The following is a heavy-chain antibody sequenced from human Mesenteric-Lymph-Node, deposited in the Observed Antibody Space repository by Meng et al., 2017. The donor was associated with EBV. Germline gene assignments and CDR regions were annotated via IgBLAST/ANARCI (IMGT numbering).Heavy chain of an antibody. CDR1: GYTFTIYD. V-gene: IGHV1-8*01. Sequence: QVQLVQVGAEVKKPGASGKVSCKASGYTFTIYDINWVRQATGQGREWMGWMNPNSGNTGYAQKFQGRVTMTRNTSISTAYMELSSLRSEDTAVYYCARSAGGDYSFDPWGQGTLVTVSS. CDR2: MNPNSGNT. D-gene: IGHD4-17*01. CDR3: ARSAGGDYSFDP. J-gene: IGHJ5*02.